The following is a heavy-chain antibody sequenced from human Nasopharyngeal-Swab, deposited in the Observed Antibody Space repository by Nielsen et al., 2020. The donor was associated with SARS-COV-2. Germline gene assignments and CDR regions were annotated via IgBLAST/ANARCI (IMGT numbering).Heavy chain of an antibody. D-gene: IGHD1-26*01. CDR2: IYYSGST. CDR3: AREIVGATTLGY. V-gene: IGHV4-59*13. J-gene: IGHJ4*02. CDR1: GGSISSYY. Sequence: GSLRLSCTVSGGSISSYYWSWIRQPPGRGLEWIGYIYYSGSTNYNPSLKSRVTISVDTSKNQFSLKLSSVTAADTAVYYCAREIVGATTLGYWGQGTLVTVSS.